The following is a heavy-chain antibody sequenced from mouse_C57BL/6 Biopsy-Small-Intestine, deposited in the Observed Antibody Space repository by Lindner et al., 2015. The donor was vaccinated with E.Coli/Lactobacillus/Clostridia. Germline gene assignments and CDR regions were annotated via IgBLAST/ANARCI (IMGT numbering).Heavy chain of an antibody. D-gene: IGHD1-1*01. J-gene: IGHJ2*01. CDR1: GYAITSDY. Sequence: VQLQESGPGLAKPSQTLSLTCSVTGYAITSDYWNWIRRFPGNKLEYMGYISYSGGTYYNPFLKSRISITQDTSKNHFVLKLNSVTTEDTATYYCARLGGSSYFYFDYWGQGTTLTVSS. CDR2: ISYSGGT. CDR3: ARLGGSSYFYFDY. V-gene: IGHV3-8*01.